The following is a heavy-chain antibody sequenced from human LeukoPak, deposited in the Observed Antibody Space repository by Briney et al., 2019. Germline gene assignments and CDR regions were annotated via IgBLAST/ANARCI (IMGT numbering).Heavy chain of an antibody. D-gene: IGHD3-10*01. V-gene: IGHV3-21*01. J-gene: IGHJ5*02. CDR1: GFTFSDYS. CDR2: ISTTSSYI. CDR3: ARGSLLWFGELPFDP. Sequence: GGSLRLSCAASGFTFSDYSMSWVRQAPGKGLEWVSSISTTSSYIYYADSVKGRFTISRDNAKNSLWLQMDSLRAEDTAVYYCARGSLLWFGELPFDPWGQGTLVTVSS.